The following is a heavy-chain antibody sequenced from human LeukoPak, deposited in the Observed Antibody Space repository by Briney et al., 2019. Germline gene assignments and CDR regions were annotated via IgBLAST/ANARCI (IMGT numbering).Heavy chain of an antibody. Sequence: KPSETLSLTCTVSGGSISSGSYYWSWIRQPAGKVLEWIGRIYTSGSTNYNPSLKSRVTISVDTSKNQFSLKLSSVTAADTAVYYCARDGRYDSSGYYYPDAFDIWGQGTMVTVSS. V-gene: IGHV4-61*02. CDR2: IYTSGST. CDR3: ARDGRYDSSGYYYPDAFDI. CDR1: GGSISSGSYY. D-gene: IGHD3-22*01. J-gene: IGHJ3*02.